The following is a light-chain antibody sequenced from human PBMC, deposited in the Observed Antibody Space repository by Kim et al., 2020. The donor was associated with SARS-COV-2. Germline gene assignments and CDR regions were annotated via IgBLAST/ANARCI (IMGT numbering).Light chain of an antibody. CDR1: QSVTSSY. V-gene: IGKV3-20*01. Sequence: SRGEKATLSCRASQSVTSSYLAWYQQKPGQPPRLLIYGASNRATGIPDRFSGSGSGTDFTLTISRLESDDLAVYYCQQYGTSLRTFGQGTKVDIK. CDR2: GAS. CDR3: QQYGTSLRT. J-gene: IGKJ1*01.